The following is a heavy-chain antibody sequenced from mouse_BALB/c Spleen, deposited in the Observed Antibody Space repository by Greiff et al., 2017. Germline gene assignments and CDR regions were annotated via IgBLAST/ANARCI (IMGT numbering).Heavy chain of an antibody. J-gene: IGHJ4*01. CDR2: ISSGGSTI. Sequence: EVQLVESGGGLVQPGGSRKLSCAASGFTFSSFGMHWVRQAPEKGLEWVAYISSGGSTIYYADTVKGRFTISRDNPKNTLFLQMTSLRSEDTAMYYCARAYYGNYDAMDYWGQGTSVTVSS. D-gene: IGHD2-10*01. CDR1: GFTFSSFG. CDR3: ARAYYGNYDAMDY. V-gene: IGHV5-17*02.